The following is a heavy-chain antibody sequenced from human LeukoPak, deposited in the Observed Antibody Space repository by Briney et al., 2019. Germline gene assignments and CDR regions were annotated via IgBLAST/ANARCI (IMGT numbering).Heavy chain of an antibody. CDR3: AKDVGGSPHYGMDV. CDR2: ISWNSGSI. Sequence: HPGRSLRLSCAASGFTFDDYAMHWVRQAPGKGLEWVSGISWNSGSIGYADSVKGRFTISRDNAKNSLYLQMNSLRAEDTAFYYCAKDVGGSPHYGMDVWGQGTTVTVSS. D-gene: IGHD2-15*01. J-gene: IGHJ6*02. CDR1: GFTFDDYA. V-gene: IGHV3-9*01.